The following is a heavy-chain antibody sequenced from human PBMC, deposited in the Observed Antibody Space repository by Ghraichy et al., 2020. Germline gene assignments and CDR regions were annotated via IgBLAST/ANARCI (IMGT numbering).Heavy chain of an antibody. CDR1: GYTLTELS. J-gene: IGHJ4*02. V-gene: IGHV1-24*01. Sequence: ASVKVSCKVSGYTLTELSMHWVRQAPGKGLEWMGGFDPEDGETIYAQKFQGRVTMTEDTSTDTAYMELSSLRSEDTAVYYCATDLWRAAVQLERRAPNTTDYWGQGTLVTVSS. CDR2: FDPEDGET. CDR3: ATDLWRAAVQLERRAPNTTDY. D-gene: IGHD1-1*01.